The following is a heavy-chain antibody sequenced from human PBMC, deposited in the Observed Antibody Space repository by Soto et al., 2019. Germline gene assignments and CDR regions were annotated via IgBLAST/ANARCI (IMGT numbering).Heavy chain of an antibody. V-gene: IGHV4-30-2*01. CDR1: GGSISSGGYS. Sequence: SETLSLTCAVSGGSISSGGYSWSLIRQPPGKGLELSGYIYHSASTYYNPSLKSRVTISVDRSKNQLSLKLSSVTAADTAVYYCARGPDYWGQGTLVTVSS. J-gene: IGHJ4*02. CDR2: IYHSAST. CDR3: ARGPDY.